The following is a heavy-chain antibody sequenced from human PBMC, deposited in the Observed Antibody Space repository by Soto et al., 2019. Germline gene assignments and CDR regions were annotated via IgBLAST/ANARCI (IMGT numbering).Heavy chain of an antibody. J-gene: IGHJ4*02. CDR2: IYPGDSDI. CDR3: ARRPQRAFDQIDY. D-gene: IGHD3-3*02. CDR1: GYKFTNYW. Sequence: GESLKISCMTSGYKFTNYWIAWVRQRPGKGLEWVGIIYPGDSDIRYSPSFEGQVTISADRSISTAYLQWGSLKASDTAVYFCARRPQRAFDQIDYWCPGTQLTVSS. V-gene: IGHV5-51*01.